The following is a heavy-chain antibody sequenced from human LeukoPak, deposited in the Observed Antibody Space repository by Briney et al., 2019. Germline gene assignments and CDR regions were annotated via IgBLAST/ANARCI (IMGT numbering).Heavy chain of an antibody. CDR1: GFIVSGNY. J-gene: IGHJ3*02. CDR3: ARAGSSGSLDAFDI. D-gene: IGHD3-22*01. V-gene: IGHV3-66*01. CDR2: INGGDGT. Sequence: GGSPRLSCAASGFIVSGNYMSWVRQTPGKGLEWVSLINGGDGTYYADSVKARFTISRDNSKNTLALQMNSLRVEDTAVYYCARAGSSGSLDAFDIWGQGTLVTVSS.